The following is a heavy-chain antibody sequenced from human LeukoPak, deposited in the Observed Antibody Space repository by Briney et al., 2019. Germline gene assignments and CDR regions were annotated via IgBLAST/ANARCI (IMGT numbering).Heavy chain of an antibody. D-gene: IGHD6-19*01. V-gene: IGHV3-21*01. J-gene: IGHJ1*01. CDR2: ISSSSSYI. CDR3: ARDEIAVAGHAEYFQH. CDR1: GFTVSSNY. Sequence: GGSLRLSCAASGFTVSSNYMNWVRQAPGKGLEWVSSISSSSSYIYYADSVKGRFTISRDNAKNSLYLQMNSLRAEDTAVYYCARDEIAVAGHAEYFQHWGQGTLVTVSS.